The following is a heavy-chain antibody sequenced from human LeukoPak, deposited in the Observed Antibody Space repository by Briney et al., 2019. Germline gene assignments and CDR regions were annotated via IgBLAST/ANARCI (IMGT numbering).Heavy chain of an antibody. J-gene: IGHJ4*02. CDR3: ARDKAVDY. D-gene: IGHD2-15*01. CDR2: ISSSSSTI. V-gene: IGHV3-48*04. CDR1: GFTFSSYS. Sequence: PGGSLRLSCAASGFTFSSYSMNWVRQAPGKGLKWVSYISSSSSTIYYADSVKGRFTISRDNAKNSLYLQMNSLRAEDTAVYYCARDKAVDYWGQGTLVTVSS.